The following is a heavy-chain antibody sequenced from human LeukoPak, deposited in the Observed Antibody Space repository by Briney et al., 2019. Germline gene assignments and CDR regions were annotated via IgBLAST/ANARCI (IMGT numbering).Heavy chain of an antibody. CDR2: ISGSGDST. D-gene: IGHD6-13*01. CDR3: ARQGGSWYPTDIDY. V-gene: IGHV3-23*01. CDR1: GFTFSSYA. Sequence: GGSLRLSCAASGFTFSSYAMSWVRQAPGKGLEWVSAISGSGDSTYYGDSVKGRFTISRDNAKNSLYLQMNSLRAEDTAVYYCARQGGSWYPTDIDYWGQGTLVTVSS. J-gene: IGHJ4*02.